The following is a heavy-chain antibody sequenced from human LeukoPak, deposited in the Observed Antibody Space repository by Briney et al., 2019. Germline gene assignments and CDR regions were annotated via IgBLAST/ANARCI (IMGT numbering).Heavy chain of an antibody. D-gene: IGHD4-11*01. J-gene: IGHJ6*03. Sequence: GGSVRLFCAASGFIVSSTYMSWARQARGKGLEGVSLTYSGDRATYADSVKGRFTVSSDNLQNAVYLQMNSLRAEDTAVYYCARGAYSPNPPYYYYFMDVWGKGTTVTVSS. CDR3: ARGAYSPNPPYYYYFMDV. CDR2: TYSGDRA. V-gene: IGHV3-53*01. CDR1: GFIVSSTY.